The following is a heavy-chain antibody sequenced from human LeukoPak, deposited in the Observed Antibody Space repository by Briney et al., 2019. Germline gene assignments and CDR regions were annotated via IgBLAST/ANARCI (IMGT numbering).Heavy chain of an antibody. J-gene: IGHJ5*02. CDR3: ATDGAGFDT. V-gene: IGHV3-11*01. CDR1: GFTFDDYY. CDR2: INIGGTNT. Sequence: GGSLRLSCAASGFTFDDYYMSWIRQAPGKGLEWLTYINIGGTNTHYADSVKGRFTISRDNAKKSLYLEMNNLRAEDTAVYYCATDGAGFDTWGQGVLVTVSS.